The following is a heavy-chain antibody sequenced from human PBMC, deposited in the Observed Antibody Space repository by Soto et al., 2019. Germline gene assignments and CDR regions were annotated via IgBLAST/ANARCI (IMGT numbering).Heavy chain of an antibody. CDR3: ARDLWGYCGTACYPLDV. D-gene: IGHD2-21*02. Sequence: SETLSLTCTVSGGSISGYYCSWIRQPPGKGLEWIGYMYNTGSTVYNPSFKSRVTISVDTSKNQFSLKLNSVTAADTAVYYCARDLWGYCGTACYPLDVWGQGTTVTVSS. V-gene: IGHV4-59*01. J-gene: IGHJ6*02. CDR1: GGSISGYY. CDR2: MYNTGST.